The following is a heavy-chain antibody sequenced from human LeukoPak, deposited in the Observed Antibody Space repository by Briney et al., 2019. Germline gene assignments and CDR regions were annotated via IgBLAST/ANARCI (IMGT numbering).Heavy chain of an antibody. CDR1: GGSISSGGYY. CDR3: ARLDPRSYCGGDCYSLSPRYYYYYGMDV. J-gene: IGHJ6*02. V-gene: IGHV4-31*03. CDR2: IYYSGST. D-gene: IGHD2-21*02. Sequence: SQTLSLTCTVSGGSISSGGYYWSWIRQHPGKGLEWIGYIYYSGSTYYNPSLKSRVTISVDTSKNQFSLKLSSVTAADTAVYYCARLDPRSYCGGDCYSLSPRYYYYYGMDVWGQGTTVTVSS.